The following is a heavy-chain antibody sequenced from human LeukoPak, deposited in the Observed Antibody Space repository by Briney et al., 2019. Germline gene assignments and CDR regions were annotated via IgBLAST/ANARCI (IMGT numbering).Heavy chain of an antibody. D-gene: IGHD3-10*01. CDR1: GFTFNSHW. Sequence: PGGSLRLSCAASGFTFNSHWMSWVRHPPGQGLELEAIIKRAGSDTHYVDSVKGRFTISRDNAKNSLLLQMKSPTAEDTALYYCARDAFASGRHDYWGQGTLVTVYS. J-gene: IGHJ4*02. CDR2: IKRAGSDT. CDR3: ARDAFASGRHDY. V-gene: IGHV3-7*04.